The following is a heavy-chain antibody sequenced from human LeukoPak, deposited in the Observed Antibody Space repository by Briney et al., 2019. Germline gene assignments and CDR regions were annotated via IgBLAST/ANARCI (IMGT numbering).Heavy chain of an antibody. CDR3: ARVLCSGGSCYYYDY. V-gene: IGHV1-18*01. CDR1: GYTFTSYG. D-gene: IGHD2-15*01. Sequence: ASVKVSCKASGYTFTSYGINWVRQAPGQGLEWMGWISAYNGNTNYAQKLQGRVTMTTDTSTSTAYMELRSLRSDDTAVYYCARVLCSGGSCYYYDYWGQGTLVTVSS. CDR2: ISAYNGNT. J-gene: IGHJ4*02.